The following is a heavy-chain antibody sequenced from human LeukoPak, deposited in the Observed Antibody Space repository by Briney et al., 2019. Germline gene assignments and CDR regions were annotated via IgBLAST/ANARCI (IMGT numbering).Heavy chain of an antibody. Sequence: GGSLRLSCAASGFSFSSSWMSWVRQAPGKGLEWVANIKPDGSEKYYVDSVKGRFTISRDNAKKSLYLQMNSLRVEDTALYYCARDTVGATDYWGQGTLVTVSS. D-gene: IGHD1-26*01. CDR1: GFSFSSSW. V-gene: IGHV3-7*01. J-gene: IGHJ4*02. CDR2: IKPDGSEK. CDR3: ARDTVGATDY.